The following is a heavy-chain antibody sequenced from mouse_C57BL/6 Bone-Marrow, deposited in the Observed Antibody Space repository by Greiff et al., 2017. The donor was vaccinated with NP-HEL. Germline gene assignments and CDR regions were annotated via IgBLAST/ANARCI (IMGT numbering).Heavy chain of an antibody. CDR3: ARDLDGYYWFAY. CDR2: ISDGGSYT. CDR1: GFTFSSYS. J-gene: IGHJ3*01. Sequence: DVQLVESGGGLVKPGGSLKLSCAASGFTFSSYSMSWVRQTPEKRLEWVATISDGGSYTYYPDNVKGRCTISRDNAKNNLYLQLSHLKSEDTAMYNCARDLDGYYWFAYWGQGALVTVSA. D-gene: IGHD2-3*01. V-gene: IGHV5-4*01.